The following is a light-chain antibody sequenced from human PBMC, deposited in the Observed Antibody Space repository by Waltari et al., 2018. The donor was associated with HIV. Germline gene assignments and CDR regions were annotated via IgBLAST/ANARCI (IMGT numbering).Light chain of an antibody. CDR1: QSVRSY. Sequence: IVMTPSPATLSVSLGERSTLSCRARQSVRSYLAWYQPKPGQAPRLLIYDASSRATGVPARFTGSGSGTECTLTISSLQSEDFAVYYCQQFIFWPFTFGQGTNLEI. CDR2: DAS. V-gene: IGKV3-15*01. J-gene: IGKJ2*01. CDR3: QQFIFWPFT.